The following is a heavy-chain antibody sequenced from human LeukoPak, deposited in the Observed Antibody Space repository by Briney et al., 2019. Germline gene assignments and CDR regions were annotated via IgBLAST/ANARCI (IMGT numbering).Heavy chain of an antibody. V-gene: IGHV1-18*01. D-gene: IGHD3-22*01. CDR1: GYTFTSYG. J-gene: IGHJ3*02. CDR2: ISAYNGNT. Sequence: ASVKVSCKASGYTFTSYGISWVRQAPGQGLEWMGWISAYNGNTNYAQKLQGRVTMTTDTSTSTAYMELRSLRSDDTAVYYCARDYYDSSGYYHAFDIWGQGTMVTVSS. CDR3: ARDYYDSSGYYHAFDI.